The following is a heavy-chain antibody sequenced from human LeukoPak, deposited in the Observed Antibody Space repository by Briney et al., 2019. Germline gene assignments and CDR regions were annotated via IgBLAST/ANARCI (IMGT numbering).Heavy chain of an antibody. CDR3: ARDRGFGQADV. CDR2: IKQDGGEK. J-gene: IGHJ6*04. Sequence: GGSLTLSCAASGFTFSGYWMSWLRQAPGKGLEGVANIKQDGGEKYYVDSVKGRFTISRDNAKNSLHLQMNSLRAEDTAVYYCARDRGFGQADVWGKGTTVTVSS. CDR1: GFTFSGYW. V-gene: IGHV3-7*01. D-gene: IGHD3-10*01.